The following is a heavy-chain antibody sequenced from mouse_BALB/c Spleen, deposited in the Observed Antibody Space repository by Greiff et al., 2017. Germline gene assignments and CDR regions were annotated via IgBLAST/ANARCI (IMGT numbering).Heavy chain of an antibody. CDR1: GYSITSDYA. J-gene: IGHJ3*01. CDR2: ISYSGST. CDR3: ARSRLAY. Sequence: EVQGVESGPGLVKPSQSLSLTCTVTGYSITSDYAWNWIRQFPGNTLEWMGYISYSGSTSYNPSLKSRISITRYTSKNQFFLQLNSVTTEDTATYYCARSRLAYWGQGTLVTVSA. V-gene: IGHV3-2*02.